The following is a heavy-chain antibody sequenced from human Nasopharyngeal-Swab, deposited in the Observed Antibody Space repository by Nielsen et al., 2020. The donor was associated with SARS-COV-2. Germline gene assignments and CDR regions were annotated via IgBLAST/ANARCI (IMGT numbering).Heavy chain of an antibody. J-gene: IGHJ6*02. CDR1: GFTFSSYG. D-gene: IGHD2-21*02. CDR2: ISYDGSNK. V-gene: IGHV3-30*18. CDR3: AKDGPGDHQVHYYYYGMDV. Sequence: GGSLRLSCAASGFTFSSYGMHWVRQAPGKGLEWVAVISYDGSNKYYAGSVKGRFTISRDNSKNTLYLQMNSLRAEDTAVYYCAKDGPGDHQVHYYYYGMDVWGQGTTVTVSS.